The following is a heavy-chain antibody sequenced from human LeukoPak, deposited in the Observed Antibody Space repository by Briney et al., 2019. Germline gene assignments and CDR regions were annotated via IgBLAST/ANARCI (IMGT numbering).Heavy chain of an antibody. Sequence: ASVKVSCKASGYTFTSYGISWVRQAPGQGLEWMGWISAYNGNTNYAQKLQGRVTMTTDTSTRTAYMELRSLRSDDTAVYYCARGVRAFGELTYYFDYWGEGTLVTVSS. D-gene: IGHD3-10*01. CDR2: ISAYNGNT. CDR1: GYTFTSYG. V-gene: IGHV1-18*01. J-gene: IGHJ4*02. CDR3: ARGVRAFGELTYYFDY.